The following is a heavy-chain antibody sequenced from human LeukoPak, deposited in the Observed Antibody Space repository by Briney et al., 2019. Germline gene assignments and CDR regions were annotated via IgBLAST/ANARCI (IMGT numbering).Heavy chain of an antibody. CDR3: ARSSMDLYWYFDL. Sequence: SETLSLTCTVSGGSISSYYWSWIRQPPGKGLKWIGYIYYSGSTNYNPSLKSRVTISVDTSKNQFSLKLSSVTAADTAVYYCARSSMDLYWYFDLWGRGTLVTVSS. D-gene: IGHD2/OR15-2a*01. J-gene: IGHJ2*01. CDR2: IYYSGST. V-gene: IGHV4-59*01. CDR1: GGSISSYY.